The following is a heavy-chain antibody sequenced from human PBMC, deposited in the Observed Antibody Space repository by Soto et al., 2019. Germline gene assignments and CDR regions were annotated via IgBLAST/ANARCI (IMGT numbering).Heavy chain of an antibody. J-gene: IGHJ4*02. CDR3: ATVALYYGSGSSLFDY. Sequence: PGGSLRLSCAASGFTVNNAWMSWVRQAPGKGLEWVGHYKSKTNGATTDSAAPVKSRFTISREDSKNTVYLQMTSLNFEDTAVYFCATVALYYGSGSSLFDYWGQGTQVTVSS. D-gene: IGHD3-10*01. CDR2: YKSKTNGATT. V-gene: IGHV3-15*01. CDR1: GFTVNNAW.